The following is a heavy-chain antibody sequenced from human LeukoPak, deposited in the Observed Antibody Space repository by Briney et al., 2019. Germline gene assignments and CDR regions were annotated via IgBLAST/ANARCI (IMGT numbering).Heavy chain of an antibody. Sequence: ASVKVSCKASGYTFTSYGISWVRQAPGQGLEWMGWISAYNGNTNYAQKLQGRVTMTTDTSTSTAYMGLRSLRSDDTAVYYCARDKTNYYDSSGYYNYWGQGTLVTVSS. CDR3: ARDKTNYYDSSGYYNY. J-gene: IGHJ4*02. V-gene: IGHV1-18*01. D-gene: IGHD3-22*01. CDR1: GYTFTSYG. CDR2: ISAYNGNT.